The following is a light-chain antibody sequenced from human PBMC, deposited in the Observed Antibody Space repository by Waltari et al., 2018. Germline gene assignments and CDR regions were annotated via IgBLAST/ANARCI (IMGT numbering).Light chain of an antibody. CDR2: WAS. CDR1: QSVLYSSHNKTY. J-gene: IGKJ2*01. V-gene: IGKV4-1*01. CDR3: QQYSSTPYT. Sequence: DIVMTQSPDSMAAYLVDGATIISKSSQSVLYSSHNKTYLPWYQHKPGQPPQLLIYWASTREAGVPDRFSGSGSGTDFTLTISSLQAEDVAVYYCQQYSSTPYTFGQGTKLEIK.